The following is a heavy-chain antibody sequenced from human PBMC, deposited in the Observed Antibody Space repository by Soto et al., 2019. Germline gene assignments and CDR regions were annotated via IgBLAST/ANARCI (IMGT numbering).Heavy chain of an antibody. CDR1: GGTFSSYA. CDR3: AREPSPPSGGGYFDD. V-gene: IGHV1-69*13. CDR2: IIPIFGTA. D-gene: IGHD3-10*01. J-gene: IGHJ4*02. Sequence: LVKVSCKASGGTFSSYAISWVRQAPGQGLEWMGGIIPIFGTANYAQKFQGRVTITADESTSTAYMELSSLRSEDTAVYYCAREPSPPSGGGYFDDWGKGTLVTVSS.